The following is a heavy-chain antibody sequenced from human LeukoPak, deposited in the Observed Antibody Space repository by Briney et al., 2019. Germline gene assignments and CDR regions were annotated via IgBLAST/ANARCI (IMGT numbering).Heavy chain of an antibody. CDR3: ARDPSFTPPVFDY. CDR1: GFTFSSYW. V-gene: IGHV3-74*01. Sequence: GSLRLSCAASGFTFSSYWMHWVRQAPGKGLVWVSRINSDGSSTSYADSVKGRFTISRHNAKNTLYLQMNSLRAEDTAVYYCARDPSFTPPVFDYWGQGTLVTVSS. J-gene: IGHJ4*02. D-gene: IGHD3-16*02. CDR2: INSDGSST.